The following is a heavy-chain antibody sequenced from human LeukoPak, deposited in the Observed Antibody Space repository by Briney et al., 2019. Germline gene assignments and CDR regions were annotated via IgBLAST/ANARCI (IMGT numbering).Heavy chain of an antibody. J-gene: IGHJ6*03. V-gene: IGHV4-39*07. CDR2: VYYSGST. CDR1: GDSIDSKIYY. D-gene: IGHD6-13*01. Sequence: PSETLSLTCTVSGDSIDSKIYYWGWIRHAPGKGLEWIGTVYYSGSTDYNPSLKSRVTISVDTSKNQFSLKLSSVTAADTAVYYCARGQAEGSSWYVNYYYYMDVWGKGTTVTVSS. CDR3: ARGQAEGSSWYVNYYYYMDV.